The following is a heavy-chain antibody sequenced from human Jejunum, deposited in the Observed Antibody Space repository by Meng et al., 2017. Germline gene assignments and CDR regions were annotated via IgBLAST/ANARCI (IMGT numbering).Heavy chain of an antibody. CDR1: GFSVTNNY. J-gene: IGHJ6*02. V-gene: IGHV3-66*02. D-gene: IGHD2-15*01. CDR3: TRDGSCGGSGCYEGRDDHYQGMDV. Sequence: GESLKISCVVSGFSVTNNYISWVRQAPGKGLQWVSVIYSGGATQFAGFAEGRFAISRAASKNTVYLQMNSLRPEDTALYYCTRDGSCGGSGCYEGRDDHYQGMDVWGQGTTVTVSS. CDR2: IYSGGAT.